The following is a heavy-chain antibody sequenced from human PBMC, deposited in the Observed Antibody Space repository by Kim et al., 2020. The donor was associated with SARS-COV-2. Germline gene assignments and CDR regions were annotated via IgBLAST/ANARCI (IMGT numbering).Heavy chain of an antibody. Sequence: SETLSLTCAVYGGSFSGYYWTWIRQPPGKGLEWIVEIKHSGSRNYNPSLKSRVTISVDTSKNQVSLKLSSVTAADTAVYYCAREGISGYGGNSFPIYGLDVWGQGTTVTVSS. J-gene: IGHJ6*02. V-gene: IGHV4-34*01. CDR1: GGSFSGYY. CDR2: IKHSGSR. CDR3: AREGISGYGGNSFPIYGLDV. D-gene: IGHD2-21*02.